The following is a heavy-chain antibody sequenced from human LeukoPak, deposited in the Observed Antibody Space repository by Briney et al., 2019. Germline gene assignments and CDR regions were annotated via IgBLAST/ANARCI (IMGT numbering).Heavy chain of an antibody. D-gene: IGHD3-16*01. CDR1: GYTFTGYY. J-gene: IGHJ3*02. V-gene: IGHV1-8*02. Sequence: ASVKVSCKASGYTFTGYYMHWVRQATGQGLEWMGWMNPNSVNTGYAQKFQGRVTMTRNTSITTAYMELSSLRSEDTAVYYCARGIMITFGGALQGAFDIWGQGTMVTVSS. CDR3: ARGIMITFGGALQGAFDI. CDR2: MNPNSVNT.